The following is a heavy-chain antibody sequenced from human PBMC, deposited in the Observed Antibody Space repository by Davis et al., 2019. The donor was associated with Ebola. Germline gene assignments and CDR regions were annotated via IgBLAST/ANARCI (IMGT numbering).Heavy chain of an antibody. Sequence: GGSLRLSCAASGFTFSNYAMHWVRQAPGKGLEWVAVISYDGSNKYYADSVKGRFTISRDNSKNTLYLQMNSLRAEDTAVYYCARGGYCSGGSCYLYYYYGMDVWGQGTTVTVSS. CDR1: GFTFSNYA. CDR3: ARGGYCSGGSCYLYYYYGMDV. V-gene: IGHV3-30-3*01. J-gene: IGHJ6*02. CDR2: ISYDGSNK. D-gene: IGHD2-15*01.